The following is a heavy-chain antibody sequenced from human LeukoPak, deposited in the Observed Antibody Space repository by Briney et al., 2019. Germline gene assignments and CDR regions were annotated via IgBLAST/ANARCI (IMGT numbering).Heavy chain of an antibody. J-gene: IGHJ3*02. V-gene: IGHV4-39*07. CDR1: GGSISSCSYY. CDR3: ARAMYYYDSSGSDDAFDI. D-gene: IGHD3-22*01. CDR2: IYYSGST. Sequence: PSETLSLTCTVSGGSISSCSYYWGWIRQPPGKGLEWIGSIYYSGSTYYNPSLKSRVTISVDTSKNQFSLKLSSVTAADTAVYYCARAMYYYDSSGSDDAFDIWGQGTMVTVSS.